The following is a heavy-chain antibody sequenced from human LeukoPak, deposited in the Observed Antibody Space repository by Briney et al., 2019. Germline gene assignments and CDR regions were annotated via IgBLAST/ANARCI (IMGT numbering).Heavy chain of an antibody. CDR3: ARTTVTTTTDQDY. Sequence: ASVKVSCKASGGTFSSYAISWVRQAPGQGLEWMGGIIPIFGTANYAQKFQGRVTITADESTSTAYMELSSLRSEDTAVYYCARTTVTTTTDQDYWGQGTLVTVSS. CDR1: GGTFSSYA. V-gene: IGHV1-69*13. CDR2: IIPIFGTA. D-gene: IGHD4-17*01. J-gene: IGHJ4*02.